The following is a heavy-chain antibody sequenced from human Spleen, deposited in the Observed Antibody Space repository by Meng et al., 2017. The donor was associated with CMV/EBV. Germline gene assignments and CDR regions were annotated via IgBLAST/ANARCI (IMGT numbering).Heavy chain of an antibody. CDR1: GFSFSNSA. CDR2: MWYDGSNE. Sequence: AASGFSFSNSAMHWVRQAPGKGLQWVALMWYDGSNEYYADSEQGRFTISRDNSKNTLYLQMNSLRAEDTAVYYCAKGPTDFWSGYYIVSWGQGTLVTVSS. D-gene: IGHD3-3*01. CDR3: AKGPTDFWSGYYIVS. V-gene: IGHV3-33*06. J-gene: IGHJ5*02.